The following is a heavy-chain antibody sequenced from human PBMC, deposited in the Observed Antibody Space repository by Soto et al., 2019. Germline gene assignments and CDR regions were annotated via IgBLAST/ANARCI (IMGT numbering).Heavy chain of an antibody. CDR2: TCYDGSNK. V-gene: IGHV3-33*01. CDR1: GFTFSSYG. Sequence: GGSLRLSCAASGFTFSSYGMRWVRRAPGEGLEWVAVTCYDGSNKYYADSVKGRFTISRDNSKNTLYLQMNSLRAEDTAVYYCARDKGRAPRSHYDFWSGLAVGYYYYGMDVWGQGTTVTVSS. CDR3: ARDKGRAPRSHYDFWSGLAVGYYYYGMDV. J-gene: IGHJ6*02. D-gene: IGHD3-3*01.